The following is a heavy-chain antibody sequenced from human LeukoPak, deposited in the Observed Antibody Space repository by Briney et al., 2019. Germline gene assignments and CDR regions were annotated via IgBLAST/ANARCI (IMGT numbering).Heavy chain of an antibody. Sequence: SENLSLTCAVYGGSFSGYYWSWIRQPPGKGLEWMVEINHSGSTNYNPSLKSRVTISVDTSKNQFSLKLSSVTAAATAVYYCACTFTVLLWFWESCDYWAQGTVLTVSS. CDR3: ACTFTVLLWFWESCDY. D-gene: IGHD3-10*01. J-gene: IGHJ4*02. V-gene: IGHV4-34*01. CDR1: GGSFSGYY. CDR2: INHSGST.